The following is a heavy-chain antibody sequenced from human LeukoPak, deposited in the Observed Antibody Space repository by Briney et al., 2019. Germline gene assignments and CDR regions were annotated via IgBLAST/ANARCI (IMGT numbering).Heavy chain of an antibody. V-gene: IGHV3-21*01. CDR1: GITFSNYP. CDR2: ITGDSIHT. CDR3: AREGRDDYDSRNALDI. Sequence: GGSLRLSCVASGITFSNYPINWVRQAPGMGLEWVSSITGDSIHTFYADSVKGRFTISRDNAKNSLYLQMNSLRAEDTAVYYCAREGRDDYDSRNALDIWGQGTMVTVSS. J-gene: IGHJ3*02. D-gene: IGHD3-22*01.